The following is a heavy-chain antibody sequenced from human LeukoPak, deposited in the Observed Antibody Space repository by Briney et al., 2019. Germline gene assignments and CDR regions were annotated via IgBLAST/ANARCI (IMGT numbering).Heavy chain of an antibody. V-gene: IGHV4-34*01. J-gene: IGHJ4*02. Sequence: PSETLSLTCAVYGGSFSGYYWGWIRQPPGKGLEWIGEINHSGSTNYNPSLKSRVTISVDTSKNQFSLKLSSVTAADTAVYYCARGPRGTFDYWGQGTLVTVSS. CDR3: ARGPRGTFDY. CDR2: INHSGST. CDR1: GGSFSGYY.